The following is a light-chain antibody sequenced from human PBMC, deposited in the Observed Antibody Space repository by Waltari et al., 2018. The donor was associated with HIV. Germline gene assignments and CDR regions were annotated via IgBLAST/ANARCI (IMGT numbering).Light chain of an antibody. J-gene: IGKJ4*01. CDR2: WAS. Sequence: DIVMTQSPDSLAVSLGERATINCTSSRTVFYSSDNRNYLAWYLQRPGHSPRVLIFWASTRAYGVPDRFGGSGSGTDFSLTLSSLQADDVGIYYCQQYYSVPPTFGGGTKVEI. V-gene: IGKV4-1*01. CDR1: RTVFYSSDNRNY. CDR3: QQYYSVPPT.